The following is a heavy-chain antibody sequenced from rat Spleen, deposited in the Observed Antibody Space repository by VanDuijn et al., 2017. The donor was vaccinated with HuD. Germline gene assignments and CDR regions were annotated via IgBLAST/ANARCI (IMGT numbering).Heavy chain of an antibody. J-gene: IGHJ2*01. Sequence: EVQLVESGGGLVQPGRSLKLSCAASGFTFSNYYMAWVRQAPTKGLEWVASISTGGGNTYYPDSVRGRFTVSRDNAKSTLYLQVNSLRSEDTATYYCARENYYSGDYWGQGVMVTVSS. D-gene: IGHD1-1*01. CDR2: ISTGGGNT. V-gene: IGHV5-25*01. CDR3: ARENYYSGDY. CDR1: GFTFSNYY.